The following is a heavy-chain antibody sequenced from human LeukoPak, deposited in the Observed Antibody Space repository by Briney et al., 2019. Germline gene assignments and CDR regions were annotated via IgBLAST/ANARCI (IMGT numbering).Heavy chain of an antibody. V-gene: IGHV3-23*01. Sequence: GGSLRLSCAASGFTFSSYAMTWVRQAPGKGLEWVSAISGSGSNTYYADSVEGRFTISRDNSKSTLYLLINSLRADDTAVYYCARDPTSGSFRNWFDPWGQGTLVTVSS. CDR2: ISGSGSNT. D-gene: IGHD3-10*01. J-gene: IGHJ5*02. CDR3: ARDPTSGSFRNWFDP. CDR1: GFTFSSYA.